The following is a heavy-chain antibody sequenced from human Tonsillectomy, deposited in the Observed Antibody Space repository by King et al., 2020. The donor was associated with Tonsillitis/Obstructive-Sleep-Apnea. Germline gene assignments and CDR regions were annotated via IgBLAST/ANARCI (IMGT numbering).Heavy chain of an antibody. J-gene: IGHJ6*03. Sequence: QLVQSGAEVKKPGSSVKVSCKASGGTFSNYGISWVRQAPGQGLEWMARIIPILGIANYAQRFQGRVTIIADKSTSIAYMELSSLRSEDTAAYYCARGVKYDLSRGYYMDVWGKGTTVTVSS. CDR1: GGTFSNYG. V-gene: IGHV1-69*04. CDR3: ARGVKYDLSRGYYMDV. D-gene: IGHD1-1*01. CDR2: IIPILGIA.